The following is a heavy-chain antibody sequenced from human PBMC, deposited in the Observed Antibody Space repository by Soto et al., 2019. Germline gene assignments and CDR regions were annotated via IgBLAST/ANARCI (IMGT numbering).Heavy chain of an antibody. Sequence: SQTLSLTCAISGDSVSSNSAAWNWIRQSPSGGLEWLGRTYYRSKWYNDYAVSVKSRITINPDTSKNQFSLQLNSVTPEDTAVYYCARGRVAVAGTDSYYFDYWGQGTLVTVSS. D-gene: IGHD6-19*01. J-gene: IGHJ4*02. V-gene: IGHV6-1*01. CDR2: TYYRSKWYN. CDR1: GDSVSSNSAA. CDR3: ARGRVAVAGTDSYYFDY.